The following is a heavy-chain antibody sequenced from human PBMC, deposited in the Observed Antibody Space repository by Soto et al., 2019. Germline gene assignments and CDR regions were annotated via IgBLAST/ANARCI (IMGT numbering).Heavy chain of an antibody. Sequence: QVQLQESGPGLVQPSETLSLSCTVSGGSINSYYWSWIRQPPGKGLEWIGYISYSGSTNYNPSLRSRVTISVDTSRNQFSLKLSSVTAADTAVYYCARTYRGYYFDYWGQGTLVTVSS. J-gene: IGHJ4*02. V-gene: IGHV4-59*08. CDR3: ARTYRGYYFDY. CDR1: GGSINSYY. CDR2: ISYSGST. D-gene: IGHD5-12*01.